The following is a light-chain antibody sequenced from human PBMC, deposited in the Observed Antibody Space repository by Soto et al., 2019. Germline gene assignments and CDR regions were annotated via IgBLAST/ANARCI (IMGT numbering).Light chain of an antibody. CDR1: QTVSSRF. V-gene: IGKV3-20*01. CDR3: QRYARATLA. J-gene: IGKJ4*01. CDR2: GAL. Sequence: EIVLTQSPGTLSLSPGERATLSCRASQTVSSRFLAWYQQKPGQAPRLLIYGALSRVTGIPDRFSGSGSGTVCTLPINRVRPEDFAFDCCQRYARATLAVAGGTRVDIK.